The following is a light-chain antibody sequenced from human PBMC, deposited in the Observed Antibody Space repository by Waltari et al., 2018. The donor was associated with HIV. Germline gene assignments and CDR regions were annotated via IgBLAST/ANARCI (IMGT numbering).Light chain of an antibody. CDR2: DAS. CDR1: QDISNY. CDR3: QQYDNLLLT. J-gene: IGKJ4*01. Sequence: IQMTQSPSSLSPSVEDRVTITCQASQDISNYLNWNQQKPGKAPKLLIYDASNLETGVPSRFSGSGSGTDFTFTISSLQPEDIATYYCQQYDNLLLTFGGGTKVEIK. V-gene: IGKV1-33*01.